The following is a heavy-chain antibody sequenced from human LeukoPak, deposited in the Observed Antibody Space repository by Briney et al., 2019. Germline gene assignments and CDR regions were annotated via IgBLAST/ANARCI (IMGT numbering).Heavy chain of an antibody. CDR3: ARDCLRCYYYDNGGGFDY. Sequence: GGSLRLSCAASRFTFSDYYMSWIRQAPGKGLEWVSYISSSSNTKYADSVKGRFTISRDNAKNSLYLQMNSLRAEDTAVYYCARDCLRCYYYDNGGGFDYWGQGTLVTVSS. V-gene: IGHV3-11*05. CDR1: RFTFSDYY. CDR2: ISSSSNT. J-gene: IGHJ4*02. D-gene: IGHD3-22*01.